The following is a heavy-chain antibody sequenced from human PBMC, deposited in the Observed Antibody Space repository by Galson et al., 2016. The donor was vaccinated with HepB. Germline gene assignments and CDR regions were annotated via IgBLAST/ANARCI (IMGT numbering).Heavy chain of an antibody. Sequence: SLRLSCAASGFTFSSYGMHWVRQAPGKGLEWVAVISYDGSNEYYADSVKGRFTISRDNSKNTLYLQMNSLRAEDTAVYYCAKSIRGDDYYPFYYYSMDVGGQGTTVTVSS. CDR3: AKSIRGDDYYPFYYYSMDV. D-gene: IGHD3-10*01. J-gene: IGHJ6*02. CDR1: GFTFSSYG. V-gene: IGHV3-30*18. CDR2: ISYDGSNE.